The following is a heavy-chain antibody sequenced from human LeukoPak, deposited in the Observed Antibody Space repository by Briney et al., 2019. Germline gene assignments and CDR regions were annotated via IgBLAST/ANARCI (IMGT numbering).Heavy chain of an antibody. CDR2: ISNDGTEK. D-gene: IGHD1/OR15-1a*01. CDR1: GFRLTTYG. V-gene: IGHV3-30*12. CDR3: ARENWYKFDY. J-gene: IGHJ4*02. Sequence: GGSLRLSCEVSGFRLTTYGTHWVRQAPGKGLEWVAVISNDGTEKYYADSVKGRFTISRDNAKNSLYLQMNSLRAEDTAVYYCARENWYKFDYWGQGTLVTVSS.